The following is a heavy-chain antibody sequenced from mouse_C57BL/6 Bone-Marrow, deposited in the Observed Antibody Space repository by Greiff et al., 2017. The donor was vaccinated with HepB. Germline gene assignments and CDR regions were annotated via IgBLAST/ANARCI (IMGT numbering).Heavy chain of an antibody. D-gene: IGHD2-4*01. V-gene: IGHV14-4*01. CDR1: GFNIKDDY. Sequence: EVQVVESGAELVRPGASVKLSCTASGFNIKDDYMHWVKQRPEQGLEWIGWIDPENGDTEYASKFQGKATITADTSSNTAYLQLSSLTSEATAVYYCTTWDDYDAGFAYWGQGTLVTVSA. CDR2: IDPENGDT. J-gene: IGHJ3*01. CDR3: TTWDDYDAGFAY.